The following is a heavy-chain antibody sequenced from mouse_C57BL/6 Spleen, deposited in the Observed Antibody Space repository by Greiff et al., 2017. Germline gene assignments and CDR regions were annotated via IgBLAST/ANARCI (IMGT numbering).Heavy chain of an antibody. CDR2: INPGSGGT. Sequence: QVQLKESGAELVRPGTSVKVSCKASGYAFTNYLIEWVKQRPGQGLEWIGVINPGSGGTNYNEKFKGKATLTADKSSSTAYMQLSSLTSEDSAVYFCARGYYNAMDYWGQGTSVTVSS. CDR1: GYAFTNYL. V-gene: IGHV1-54*01. CDR3: ARGYYNAMDY. D-gene: IGHD2-2*01. J-gene: IGHJ4*01.